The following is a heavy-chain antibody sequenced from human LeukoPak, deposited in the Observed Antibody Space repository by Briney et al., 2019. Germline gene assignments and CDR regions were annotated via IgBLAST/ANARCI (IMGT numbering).Heavy chain of an antibody. D-gene: IGHD3-10*01. V-gene: IGHV3-33*01. Sequence: ERSLRLSCAASGFTFSSYGMHWVRQAPGKGLEWVAVIWYDGSNKYYADSVKGRFTISRDNSKNTLYLQMNSLRAEDTAVYYCARDNERFGELSLDYWGQGTLVTVSS. CDR3: ARDNERFGELSLDY. CDR1: GFTFSSYG. J-gene: IGHJ4*01. CDR2: IWYDGSNK.